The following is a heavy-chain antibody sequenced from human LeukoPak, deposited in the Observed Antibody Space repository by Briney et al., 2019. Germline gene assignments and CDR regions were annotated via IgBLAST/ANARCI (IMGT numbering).Heavy chain of an antibody. D-gene: IGHD2-2*01. Sequence: GGSLRLSCAASGFTFSSYSMNWVRQAPGKGLEWVSYISSSSSTIYYADSVKGRFTISRDNAKNSLYLQMNSLRAEDTAVYYCARHVYCSTTSCPLPPGGIGYWGQGTLVTVSS. CDR3: ARHVYCSTTSCPLPPGGIGY. J-gene: IGHJ4*02. CDR2: ISSSSSTI. CDR1: GFTFSSYS. V-gene: IGHV3-48*01.